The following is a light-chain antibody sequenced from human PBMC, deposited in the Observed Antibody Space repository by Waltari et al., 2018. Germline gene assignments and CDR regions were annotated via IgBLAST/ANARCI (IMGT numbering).Light chain of an antibody. V-gene: IGKV3-20*01. CDR1: QSVSSSY. Sequence: EIVLTQSPGTLSLSPGERATLSCRASQSVSSSYLAWYQQKPGQAPRLLIYGASSRATCIPDRFSGSGSGTDFTLTISRLEPEDFAVYYWQQYGSSPLITFGQGTRLEIK. CDR2: GAS. J-gene: IGKJ5*01. CDR3: QQYGSSPLIT.